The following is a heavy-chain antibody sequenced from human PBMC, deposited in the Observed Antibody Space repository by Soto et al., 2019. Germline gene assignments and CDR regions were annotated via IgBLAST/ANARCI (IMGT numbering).Heavy chain of an antibody. D-gene: IGHD3-3*01. CDR2: IYYSGST. V-gene: IGHV4-59*01. CDR1: GGSISSYY. CDR3: AGGHTSFGVVIDLDY. J-gene: IGHJ4*02. Sequence: SETLSLSCTVSGGSISSYYWSWIRQAPGKGLEWIGYIYYSGSTTYNPSLKSRVTISLDTNKNQFSLKLSTVMAADTAVYYSAGGHTSFGVVIDLDYWGQGTLVTVSS.